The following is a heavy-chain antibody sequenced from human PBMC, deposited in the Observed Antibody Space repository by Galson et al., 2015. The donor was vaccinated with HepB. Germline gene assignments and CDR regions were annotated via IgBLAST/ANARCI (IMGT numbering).Heavy chain of an antibody. V-gene: IGHV3-64*01. D-gene: IGHD2/OR15-2a*01. CDR1: GFTFSSYA. CDR3: ARGGLAVLSSLRFDP. CDR2: ISSNGGST. Sequence: SLRLSCAASGFTFSSYAMHWVRQAPGKGLEYVSAISSNGGSTYYANSVKGRFTISRGNSKNTLYLQMGSLRAEDMAVYYCARGGLAVLSSLRFDPWGQGTLVTVSS. J-gene: IGHJ5*02.